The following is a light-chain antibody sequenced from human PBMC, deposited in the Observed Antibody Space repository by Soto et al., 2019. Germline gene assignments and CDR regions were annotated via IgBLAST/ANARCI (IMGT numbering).Light chain of an antibody. V-gene: IGKV3-11*01. CDR1: QGVSSY. CDR2: DSS. J-gene: IGKJ4*01. CDR3: QQRSVWPLT. Sequence: EIVLTRFPATLSLSPGDGATLSCRASQGVSSYFAWYQQKRGQAPRLLIYDSSHRATGVPARFSGSGSVTVFSLIISSLETEDFAVYYCQQRSVWPLTFGGGTKVEIK.